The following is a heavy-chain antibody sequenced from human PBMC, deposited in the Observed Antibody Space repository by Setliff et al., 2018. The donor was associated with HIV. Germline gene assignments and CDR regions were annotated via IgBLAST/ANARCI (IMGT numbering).Heavy chain of an antibody. V-gene: IGHV4-34*01. CDR3: ARGVVVVPAAREHYYYMDV. Sequence: PSETLSLTCAVYGGSFSGYYWTWIRQPPGKGLEWIGEINHSGTTNHNPSLKSRVAMSVDMSKYQFSLKLTSVTAAYTAVYYCARGVVVVPAAREHYYYMDVWGKGTTVTVSS. D-gene: IGHD2-2*01. J-gene: IGHJ6*03. CDR2: INHSGTT. CDR1: GGSFSGYY.